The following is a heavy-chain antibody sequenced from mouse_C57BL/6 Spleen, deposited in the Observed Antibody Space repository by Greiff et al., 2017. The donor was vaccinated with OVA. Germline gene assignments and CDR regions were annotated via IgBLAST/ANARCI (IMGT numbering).Heavy chain of an antibody. Sequence: QVQLQQPGAELVRPGSSVKLSCKASGYTFTSYWMDWVKQRPGQGLEWIGNIYPSDSETHYNQNFKDKATLTVDKSSSTAYMQLSSLTSEDSAVYYCARESNYYGSTHYYAMDYWGQGTSVTVSS. V-gene: IGHV1-61*01. CDR1: GYTFTSYW. D-gene: IGHD1-1*01. CDR3: ARESNYYGSTHYYAMDY. J-gene: IGHJ4*01. CDR2: IYPSDSET.